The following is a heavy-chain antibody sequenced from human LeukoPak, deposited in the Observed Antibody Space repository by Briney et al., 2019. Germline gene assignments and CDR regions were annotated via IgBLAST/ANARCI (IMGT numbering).Heavy chain of an antibody. CDR1: GGTFSSYA. CDR3: ARDTRLRFLEWLFPFDY. V-gene: IGHV1-69*13. CDR2: IIPIFGTA. D-gene: IGHD3-3*01. Sequence: ASVKVSCKASGGTFSSYAISWVRQAPGQGLEWMGGIIPIFGTANYAQKFQGRVTITADESTSTAYMELSSLRSEDTAVYYCARDTRLRFLEWLFPFDYWGQGTLVTVSS. J-gene: IGHJ4*02.